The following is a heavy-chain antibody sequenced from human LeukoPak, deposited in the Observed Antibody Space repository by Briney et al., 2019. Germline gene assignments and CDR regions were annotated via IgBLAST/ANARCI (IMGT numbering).Heavy chain of an antibody. V-gene: IGHV1-18*01. CDR1: GYTFTSYG. J-gene: IGHJ4*02. CDR2: ISAYNGNT. D-gene: IGHD3-22*01. Sequence: ASVKVSCKASGYTFTSYGISWVRQAPGQGLEWMGWISAYNGNTNYAQKLQGRVTMTTDTSTSTAYMELRSLRSDDTAVYYCARVVVEDSSGSGFDYWGQGTLVTVSS. CDR3: ARVVVEDSSGSGFDY.